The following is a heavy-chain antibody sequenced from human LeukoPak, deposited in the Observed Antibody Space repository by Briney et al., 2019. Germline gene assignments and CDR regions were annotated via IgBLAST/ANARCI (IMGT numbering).Heavy chain of an antibody. J-gene: IGHJ4*02. CDR1: GFTVSSNY. CDR3: ARDYYDSSLL. D-gene: IGHD3-22*01. V-gene: IGHV3-53*01. CDR2: IYSGGST. Sequence: GGSLRLSCAASGFTVSSNYMSWVRQAPGKGLEWVSVIYSGGSTYYADSVKGRFTISRDNSKNTLYLQMNGLRAEDTAVYYCARDYYDSSLLWGQGTLVTVSS.